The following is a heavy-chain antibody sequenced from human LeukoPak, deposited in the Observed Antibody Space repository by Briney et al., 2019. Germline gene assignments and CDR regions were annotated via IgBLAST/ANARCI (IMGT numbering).Heavy chain of an antibody. V-gene: IGHV3-30*02. J-gene: IGHJ5*02. CDR2: IRYDGSNK. D-gene: IGHD4-17*01. CDR3: AKDGPHGVWAFHP. CDR1: GFTFSSYC. Sequence: GGSLRLSCAASGFTFSSYCMHCVRQAPGKWLESVAFIRYDGSNKYHADSVKGPFTISRDNTKHTLYLQTHSLTTEDTAVYHRAKDGPHGVWAFHPWGQGTLVTVSS.